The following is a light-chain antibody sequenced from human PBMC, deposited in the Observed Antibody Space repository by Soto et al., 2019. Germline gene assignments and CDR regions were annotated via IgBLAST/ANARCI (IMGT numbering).Light chain of an antibody. CDR3: QHYNSYSEA. CDR2: KAS. Sequence: IQMTLSASTLSGSIDDRVTITCRASQTISSWLAWYQQKPGKAPKLLIYKASTLKSGVPSRFSGSGSGTEFTLTISSLQPDDFATYYCQHYNSYSEAFGQGTKVDIK. V-gene: IGKV1-5*03. CDR1: QTISSW. J-gene: IGKJ1*01.